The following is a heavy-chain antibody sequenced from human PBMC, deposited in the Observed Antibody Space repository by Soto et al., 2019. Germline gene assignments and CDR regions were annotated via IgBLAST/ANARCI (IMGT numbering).Heavy chain of an antibody. J-gene: IGHJ3*02. V-gene: IGHV3-7*01. D-gene: IGHD3-16*02. Sequence: GGSLRLSCAASGFSFEIYWMGWVRQAPGKGLEWVANINPDGSGEYYLDSVKGRFTISRDNAKNSVYLQMNSLVGDDTAVYYCAKDSDYDYIWGSYRYTPSGAFDIWGQGTMVTVSS. CDR3: AKDSDYDYIWGSYRYTPSGAFDI. CDR1: GFSFEIYW. CDR2: INPDGSGE.